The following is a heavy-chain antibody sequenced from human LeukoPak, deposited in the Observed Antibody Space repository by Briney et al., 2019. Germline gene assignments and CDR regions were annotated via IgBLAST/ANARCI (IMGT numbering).Heavy chain of an antibody. Sequence: GGSLRLSCEASGFTFNSYGMSWVRQAPGTGLEWVTAITGPGSHTYYADSVKGRFTVSRDNSRNTLYLQMNSLRVEDTALYYCARASLYDNSAYYLDYWGQGTLVTVSS. D-gene: IGHD3-22*01. CDR1: GFTFNSYG. J-gene: IGHJ4*02. CDR2: ITGPGSHT. V-gene: IGHV3-23*01. CDR3: ARASLYDNSAYYLDY.